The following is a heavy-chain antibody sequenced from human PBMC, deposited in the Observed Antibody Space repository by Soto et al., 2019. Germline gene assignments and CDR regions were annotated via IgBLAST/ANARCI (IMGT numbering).Heavy chain of an antibody. Sequence: SETLSLTCAVYGGSFSGYYWSWIRQPPGKGLEWIGEINHSGSTNYNPSLKSRVTISVDTSKNQFSLKLSSVTAADTAVYYCGRRGSFGGVMETPFDYWGQGTLVTVSS. J-gene: IGHJ4*02. CDR3: GRRGSFGGVMETPFDY. CDR1: GGSFSGYY. CDR2: INHSGST. V-gene: IGHV4-34*01. D-gene: IGHD3-16*01.